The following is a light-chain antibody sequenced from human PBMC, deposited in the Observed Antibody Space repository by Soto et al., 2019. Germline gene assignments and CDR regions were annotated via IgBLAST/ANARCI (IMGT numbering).Light chain of an antibody. CDR1: QSVSSN. J-gene: IGKJ1*01. CDR2: GAS. Sequence: IVRTQSPATLSVSPGEIATLVGSASQSVSSNLAWYQQKPGQAPRLLIYGASSRATGIPDRFSGSGSGTDFSLTISRLEPEDFAVYYCQQYGVSPRTFGQGTKVDIK. CDR3: QQYGVSPRT. V-gene: IGKV3-20*01.